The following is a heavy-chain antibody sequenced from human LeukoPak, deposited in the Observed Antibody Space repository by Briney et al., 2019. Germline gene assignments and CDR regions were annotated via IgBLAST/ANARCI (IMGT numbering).Heavy chain of an antibody. V-gene: IGHV3-21*01. CDR3: VGDFYCHNGACFDF. J-gene: IGHJ4*02. Sequence: GESLRLSCEASGFTFKSYSMSWVRQAPGKGLEWVASIDDIPTIINYADSVRGRFTISRDDARNSVYLQMSSLGAEDTALYYCVGDFYCHNGACFDFWGQGILVTVSS. CDR1: GFTFKSYS. D-gene: IGHD2-8*01. CDR2: IDDIPTII.